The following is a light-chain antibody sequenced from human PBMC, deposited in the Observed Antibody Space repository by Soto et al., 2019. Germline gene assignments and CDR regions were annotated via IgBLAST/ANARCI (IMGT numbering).Light chain of an antibody. CDR1: SGHNTYA. J-gene: IGLJ2*01. CDR3: QTWGPGMPAV. CDR2: LNSDGSH. V-gene: IGLV4-69*01. Sequence: QLVLTQSPSASASLGASVKLTCTLSSGHNTYAIAWHQQQPEKGPRFLMKLNSDGSHSKGDGIPDRFSGSSSGADRYLIISGLQSEDEADYYCQTWGPGMPAVFGGGTKLTVL.